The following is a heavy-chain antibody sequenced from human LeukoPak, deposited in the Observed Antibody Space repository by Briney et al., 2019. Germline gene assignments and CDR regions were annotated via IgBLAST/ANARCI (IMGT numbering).Heavy chain of an antibody. CDR3: ARHRYCSGGSCYYGMDV. CDR1: GFTFSSYW. V-gene: IGHV3-74*01. D-gene: IGHD2-15*01. J-gene: IGHJ6*02. Sequence: GSLRLSCAASGFTFSSYWMHWVRQAPGKGLVWVSRINSDGSSTTYADSVKGRFTISRDNAKNTLYLQMNSLRAEDTAVYYCARHRYCSGGSCYYGMDVWGQGTTVTVSS. CDR2: INSDGSST.